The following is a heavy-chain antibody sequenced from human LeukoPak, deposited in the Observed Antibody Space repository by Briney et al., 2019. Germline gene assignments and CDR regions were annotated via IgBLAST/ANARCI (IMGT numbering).Heavy chain of an antibody. CDR3: AKDQYDYVWGSGQGCFDY. D-gene: IGHD3-16*01. CDR1: GFTFDDYT. Sequence: GGSLRLSCAASGFTFDDYTMHWVRQAPGKGLEWVSLISWGGGSTYYADSVKGRFTISGDNSKNSLYLQMNSLRTEDTALYYCAKDQYDYVWGSGQGCFDYWGQGTLVTVSS. J-gene: IGHJ4*02. CDR2: ISWGGGST. V-gene: IGHV3-43*01.